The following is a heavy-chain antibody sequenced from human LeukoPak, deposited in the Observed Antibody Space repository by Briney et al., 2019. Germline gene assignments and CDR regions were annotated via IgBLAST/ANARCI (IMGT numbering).Heavy chain of an antibody. Sequence: GGSLRLSCAASGFTFSSYGMHWVCQAPGKGLEWVAFIRYDGSNKYYADSVKGRFTISRDNSKNTLYLQMNSLRAEDTAVYYCAKDRYCSSTSCSPDYWGQGTLVTVSS. D-gene: IGHD2-2*01. CDR3: AKDRYCSSTSCSPDY. V-gene: IGHV3-30*02. CDR2: IRYDGSNK. J-gene: IGHJ4*02. CDR1: GFTFSSYG.